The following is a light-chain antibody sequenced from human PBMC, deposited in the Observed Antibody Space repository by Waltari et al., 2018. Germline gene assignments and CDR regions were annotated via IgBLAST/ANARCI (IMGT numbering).Light chain of an antibody. V-gene: IGKV2-28*01. CDR3: MQALQTPLT. CDR2: LGS. CDR1: QSLLHNNGYNY. Sequence: DIVMTQSPLSLPVTPGEPASISCRSSQSLLHNNGYNYLDWYLQKPGQSPQLLIYLGSNRASGVPDRFSGSGSGTDFTLKISRVEAVDVGVYYCMQALQTPLTFGGGTKVEIK. J-gene: IGKJ4*01.